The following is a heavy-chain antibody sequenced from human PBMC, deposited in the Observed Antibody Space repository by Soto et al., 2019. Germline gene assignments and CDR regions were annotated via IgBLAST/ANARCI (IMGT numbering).Heavy chain of an antibody. D-gene: IGHD5-18*01. CDR3: ARDIRGYSRAFDY. Sequence: KTSETLSLTCTVSGDSVSSDNYYWTWIRQPPGKGLEWIGYIYSSGSTNYNPSLKSRVTISLDTSTNQFSLKLTSVTAADTAVYYCARDIRGYSRAFDYWGQGALVTVPQ. CDR1: GDSVSSDNYY. CDR2: IYSSGST. J-gene: IGHJ4*02. V-gene: IGHV4-61*01.